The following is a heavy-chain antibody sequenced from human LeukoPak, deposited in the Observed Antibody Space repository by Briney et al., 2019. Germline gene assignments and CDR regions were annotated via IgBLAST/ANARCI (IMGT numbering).Heavy chain of an antibody. V-gene: IGHV3-30*02. Sequence: GGSLRLSCAASGFTFSSYSMNWVRQAPGKGLEWVAFIRYDGSNKYYADSVKGRFTISRDNSKNTLYLQMNSLRAEDTAVYYCAKVGQPLWYYYMDVWGKGATVTVSS. CDR1: GFTFSSYS. CDR3: AKVGQPLWYYYMDV. D-gene: IGHD2-21*01. J-gene: IGHJ6*03. CDR2: IRYDGSNK.